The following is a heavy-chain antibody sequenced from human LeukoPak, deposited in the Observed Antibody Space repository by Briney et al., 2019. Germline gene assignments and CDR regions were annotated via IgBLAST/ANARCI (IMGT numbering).Heavy chain of an antibody. D-gene: IGHD6-13*01. J-gene: IGHJ4*02. CDR2: IYSGGST. CDR1: GFTVSSNY. V-gene: IGHV3-53*01. Sequence: GGSLRLSCAASGFTVSSNYMSWVRQAPGKGLEWVSVIYSGGSTYYADSVKGRFTISRDNPKNTLYLQMNSLRAEDTAVYYCARVAARYFDYWGQGTLVTVSS. CDR3: ARVAARYFDY.